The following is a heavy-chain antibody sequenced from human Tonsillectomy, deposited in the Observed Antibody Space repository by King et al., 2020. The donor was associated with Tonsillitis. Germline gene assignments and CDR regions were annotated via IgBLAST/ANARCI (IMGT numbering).Heavy chain of an antibody. J-gene: IGHJ6*02. V-gene: IGHV1-8*01. CDR2: MNPNSGNT. CDR3: ARGRDAMDV. Sequence: QLVQSGAEVKKPGAAVEVSCKASGYTFTSYDINWVRQASGQGLEWMGWMNPNSGNTGYEPKFQGRVTMTRRPSISTAYMELSSLRSEDTAVYYCARGRDAMDVWGQGTTVTVSS. CDR1: GYTFTSYD.